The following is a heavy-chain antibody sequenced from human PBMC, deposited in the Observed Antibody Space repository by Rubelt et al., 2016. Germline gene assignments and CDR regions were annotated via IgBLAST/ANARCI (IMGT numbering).Heavy chain of an antibody. CDR1: GYTFTSYA. Sequence: QVQLVQSGAEVKKPGASVKVSCKASGYTFTSYAMHWVRQAPGQRLEWMGWINAGNGNTKYSQKFQGRVTITRDTSASTAYMELSSLRSEDTAVYYCARDLPREQWLVPLDYWGQGTLVTVSS. CDR2: INAGNGNT. J-gene: IGHJ4*02. V-gene: IGHV1-3*01. D-gene: IGHD6-19*01. CDR3: ARDLPREQWLVPLDY.